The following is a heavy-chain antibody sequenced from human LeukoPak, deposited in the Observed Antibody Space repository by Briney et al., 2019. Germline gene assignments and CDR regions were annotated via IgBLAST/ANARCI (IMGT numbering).Heavy chain of an antibody. J-gene: IGHJ3*02. CDR3: ATEVGAAVDDAFDI. CDR2: ISSSSSYI. V-gene: IGHV3-21*01. CDR1: GFTFSSYS. D-gene: IGHD1-26*01. Sequence: PGGSLRLSCAASGFTFSSYSMNWVRQAPGKGLEWVSSISSSSSYIYYADSVKGRFTISRDNAKNSLYLQMNSLRAEDTAVYYCATEVGAAVDDAFDIWGQGTMVTVSS.